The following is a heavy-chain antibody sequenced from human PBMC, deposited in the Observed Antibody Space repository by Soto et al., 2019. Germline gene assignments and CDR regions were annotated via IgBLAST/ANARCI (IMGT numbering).Heavy chain of an antibody. CDR3: ARENLRFLDV. D-gene: IGHD3-3*01. J-gene: IGHJ6*02. Sequence: SETLSLTCTVSGGSISSGGYYWSWIRQHPGKGLEWIGYIYYSGSTYYNPSLKSRVTISVDTSKNQFSLKLSSVTAADTAVYYCARENLRFLDVWGQGTTVTVSS. CDR1: GGSISSGGYY. V-gene: IGHV4-31*03. CDR2: IYYSGST.